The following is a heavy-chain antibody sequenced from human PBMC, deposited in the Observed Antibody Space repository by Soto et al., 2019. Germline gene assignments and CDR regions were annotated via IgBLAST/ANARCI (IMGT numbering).Heavy chain of an antibody. CDR2: IYYSGST. D-gene: IGHD2-15*01. CDR3: APLGSVAATPHWSDP. V-gene: IGHV4-39*01. CDR1: GGSISSSTYY. Sequence: SETLALTCTVSGGSISSSTYYWGWIRQPPGKGLEWIGSIYYSGSTYYNPSLRSRVTRSVDTSKNQFSLKLSSVTAADSAVYYCAPLGSVAATPHWSDPWGQRTLVIVSS. J-gene: IGHJ5*02.